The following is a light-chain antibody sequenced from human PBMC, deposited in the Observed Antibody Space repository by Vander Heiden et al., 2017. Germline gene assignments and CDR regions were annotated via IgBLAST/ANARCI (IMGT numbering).Light chain of an antibody. CDR3: QQYYTTLT. J-gene: IGKJ5*01. CDR1: QSVLYSSNNKNY. V-gene: IGKV4-1*01. CDR2: WAS. Sequence: DIVMTQSPDSLAVALGERATINCKSSQSVLYSSNNKNYLAWYRQKPGQPPELLIYWASTRESGVPDRFSGSGSGTDFTLTISSLQAEYVAVYYCQQYYTTLTFGQGTRLEIK.